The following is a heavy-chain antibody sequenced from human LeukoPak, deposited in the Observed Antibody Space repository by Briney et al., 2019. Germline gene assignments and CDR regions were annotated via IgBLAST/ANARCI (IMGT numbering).Heavy chain of an antibody. V-gene: IGHV3-21*01. D-gene: IGHD3-3*01. CDR2: MTPGDTYI. J-gene: IGHJ6*02. CDR3: VGVSISRLGADLLYDV. Sequence: GGSPRLSCVASGFTFSTYSMNWFRQAPGKGLEWVSTMTPGDTYIYYTDSVKGRFTISRDDAKNSLYLQMSSLRAEDTAVYYCVGVSISRLGADLLYDVWGQGTTVLVSS. CDR1: GFTFSTYS.